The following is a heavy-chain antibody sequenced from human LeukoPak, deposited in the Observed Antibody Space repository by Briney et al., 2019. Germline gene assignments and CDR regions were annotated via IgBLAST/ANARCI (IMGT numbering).Heavy chain of an antibody. CDR2: INHSGST. J-gene: IGHJ4*02. CDR3: ARGGGYDALADY. D-gene: IGHD5-12*01. CDR1: GGSFSGYY. V-gene: IGHV4-34*01. Sequence: SETLSLTCAVYGGSFSGYYWSWIRQPPGKGLEWIGEINHSGSTNYNPSLKSRVTISVDTSKNQFSLKLSSVTAADTAVYYCARGGGYDALADYWGQGTLVTVSS.